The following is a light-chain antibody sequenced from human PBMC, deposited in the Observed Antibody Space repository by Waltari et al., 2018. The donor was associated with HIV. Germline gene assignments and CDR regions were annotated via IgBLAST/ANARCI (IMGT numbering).Light chain of an antibody. J-gene: IGLJ3*02. Sequence: QSALTQPASVSGSPGQSITISCTGTSSDVGSYNLVSWYQQPQGKAPTLMIYEVSKRPSGVSNRFSGSNSGNTASLTISELQAEDEADYYCCSYAGSSTLVVGGGTKLTVL. CDR1: SSDVGSYNL. CDR2: EVS. V-gene: IGLV2-23*02. CDR3: CSYAGSSTLV.